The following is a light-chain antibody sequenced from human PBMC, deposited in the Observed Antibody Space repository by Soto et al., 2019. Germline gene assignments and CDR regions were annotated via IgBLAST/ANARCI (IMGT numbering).Light chain of an antibody. J-gene: IGKJ1*01. CDR3: QPRWT. CDR1: QSISSW. Sequence: DIEMTQSPSTLSGSVGDRVTITCRASQSISSWLAWYQQKPGKAPNLLIYKASHLENGVPSRFSGSGSGTEFTLTIPSLQPGDFATYYCQPRWTFGQGTQVDI. V-gene: IGKV1-5*03. CDR2: KAS.